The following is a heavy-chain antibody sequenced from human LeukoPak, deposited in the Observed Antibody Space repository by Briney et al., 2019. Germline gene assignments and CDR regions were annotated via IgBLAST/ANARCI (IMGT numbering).Heavy chain of an antibody. CDR1: GFTFSSYG. CDR2: ISYDGSNK. V-gene: IGHV3-30*18. J-gene: IGHJ4*02. CDR3: AKDLRSGWLDY. D-gene: IGHD6-19*01. Sequence: PGGSLRLSCAASGFTFSSYGMHWVRQAPGKGLEWVAVISYDGSNKYYADSVKGRSTISRDNSKNTLYLQMDSLRAEDTAVYYCAKDLRSGWLDYWGQGTLVTVSS.